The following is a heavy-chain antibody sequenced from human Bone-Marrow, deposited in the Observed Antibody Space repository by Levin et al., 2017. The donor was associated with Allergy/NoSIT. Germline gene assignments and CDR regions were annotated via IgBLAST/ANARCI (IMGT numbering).Heavy chain of an antibody. CDR1: GFSLSTTEVG. CDR3: AHTALSDSGEDRDFDY. Sequence: QTLSLTCTFSGFSLSTTEVGVGWIRQPPGKALEWLALIYWDDDKRYSPSLKSRLTITKDTSKNQVVLIMINMDPVDTATYYCAHTALSDSGEDRDFDYWGQGTLVTVSS. V-gene: IGHV2-5*02. D-gene: IGHD3-10*01. CDR2: IYWDDDK. J-gene: IGHJ4*02.